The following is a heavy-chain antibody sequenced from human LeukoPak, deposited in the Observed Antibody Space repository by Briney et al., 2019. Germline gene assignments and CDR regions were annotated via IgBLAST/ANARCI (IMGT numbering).Heavy chain of an antibody. CDR1: GGSISSSSYY. CDR3: ARTYYDFWSGYRPDYYYMDV. D-gene: IGHD3-3*01. V-gene: IGHV4-39*01. J-gene: IGHJ6*03. CDR2: IYYSGST. Sequence: SETLSLTCTVSGGSISSSSYYWGWIRQPPGKGLEWIGRIYYSGSTYYNPSLKSRVTISVDTSKNQFSLKLSSVTAADTAVYYCARTYYDFWSGYRPDYYYMDVWGKGTTVTVSS.